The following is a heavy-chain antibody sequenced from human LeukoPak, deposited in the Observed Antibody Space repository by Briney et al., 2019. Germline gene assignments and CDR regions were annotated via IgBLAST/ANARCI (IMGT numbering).Heavy chain of an antibody. CDR3: AKVLGLWPYYFDY. J-gene: IGHJ4*02. CDR2: ISGSGGST. V-gene: IGHV3-23*01. D-gene: IGHD2/OR15-2a*01. Sequence: TGGSLRLSCAASGFTFSSNGMNWVRQAPGKGLEWVSAISGSGGSTYYADSVKGRFTISRDNSKNTLYLQMNSLRAEDTAVYYCAKVLGLWPYYFDYWGQGTLVTVSS. CDR1: GFTFSSNG.